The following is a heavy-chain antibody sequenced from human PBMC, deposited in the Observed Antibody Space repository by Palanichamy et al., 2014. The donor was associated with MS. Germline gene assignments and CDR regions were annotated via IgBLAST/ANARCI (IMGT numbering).Heavy chain of an antibody. CDR3: ARHHNTGWNGVDLRWYFDY. J-gene: IGHJ4*02. Sequence: HLQLQESGPGLVKPSGTLSLTCTVSGGSILSRNYYWGWIRQPPGKELEWIGAISYENSTYSNPSLKSRVTLSADTSRNQFSLTLNSVTAADTALYFCARHHNTGWNGVDLRWYFDYWGQGAQVTVSS. CDR1: GGSILSRNYY. D-gene: IGHD6-19*01. CDR2: ISYENST. V-gene: IGHV4-39*01.